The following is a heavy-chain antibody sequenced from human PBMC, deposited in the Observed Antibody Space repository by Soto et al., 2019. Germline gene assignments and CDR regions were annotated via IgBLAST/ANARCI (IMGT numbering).Heavy chain of an antibody. CDR1: GGSISSSNW. CDR3: ARTRGGFGEYEYYFDY. CDR2: IYHSGST. V-gene: IGHV4-4*02. J-gene: IGHJ4*02. Sequence: QVQLQESGPGLVKPSGTLSLTCAVSGGSISSSNWWSWVRQPPGKGLEWIGEIYHSGSTNYNPSLKSRVTRSVDKSKNQFYLKLSSVTAADTAVYYCARTRGGFGEYEYYFDYWGQGTLVTVSS. D-gene: IGHD3-10*01.